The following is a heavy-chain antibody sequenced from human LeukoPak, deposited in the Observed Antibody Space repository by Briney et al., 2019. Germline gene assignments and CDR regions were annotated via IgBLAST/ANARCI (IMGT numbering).Heavy chain of an antibody. J-gene: IGHJ6*02. CDR3: ARDNPRTTGYYYGMDV. CDR2: IIPILGIA. Sequence: SSVKVSCKASGGTFSRYAISWVRQAPGQGLEWMGRIIPILGIANYAQKFQGRVTITADKSTSTAYMELSSLRAEDTAVYYCARDNPRTTGYYYGMDVWGQGTTVTVSS. V-gene: IGHV1-69*04. D-gene: IGHD1-1*01. CDR1: GGTFSRYA.